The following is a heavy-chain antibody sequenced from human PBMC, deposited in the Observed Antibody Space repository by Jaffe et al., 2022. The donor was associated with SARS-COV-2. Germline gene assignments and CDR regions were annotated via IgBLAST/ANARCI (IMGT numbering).Heavy chain of an antibody. CDR1: GGSFSGYY. J-gene: IGHJ4*02. Sequence: QVQLQQWGAGLLKPSETLSLTCAVYGGSFSGYYWSWIRQPPGKGLEWIGEINHSGSTNYNPSLKSRVTISVDTSKNQFSLKLSSVTAADTAVYYCAREGWKRRYYYDSSGYNFDYWGQGTLVTVSS. CDR3: AREGWKRRYYYDSSGYNFDY. CDR2: INHSGST. V-gene: IGHV4-34*01. D-gene: IGHD3-22*01.